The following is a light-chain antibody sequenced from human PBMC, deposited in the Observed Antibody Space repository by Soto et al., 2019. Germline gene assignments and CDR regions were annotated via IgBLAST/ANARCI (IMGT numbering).Light chain of an antibody. CDR3: QSYDSSLSGLV. CDR1: SSNIEAGYD. V-gene: IGLV1-40*01. J-gene: IGLJ2*01. CDR2: RDT. Sequence: QSALTQPPSVSGAPGQRVTISCTGNSSNIEAGYDVHWYQHLPGAAPRLLIYRDTNRPSGVPDRFSGSRSRTSASLAITGLRAEDEAHYYCQSYDSSLSGLVFGGGTKLTVL.